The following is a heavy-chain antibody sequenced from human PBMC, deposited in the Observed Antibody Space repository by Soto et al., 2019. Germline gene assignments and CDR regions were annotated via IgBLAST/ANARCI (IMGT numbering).Heavy chain of an antibody. J-gene: IGHJ6*02. CDR2: ISSISSYI. V-gene: IGHV3-21*01. CDR1: RFSFSSYS. Sequence: LXLSCAASRFSFSSYSLNWVRQAPGKGLEWVSSISSISSYIYYADSVKGRFTISRDNAKNSLYLQMNSLRGEDTAVYYCARDRDYYYGMDVWGQGTTVTVSS. CDR3: ARDRDYYYGMDV.